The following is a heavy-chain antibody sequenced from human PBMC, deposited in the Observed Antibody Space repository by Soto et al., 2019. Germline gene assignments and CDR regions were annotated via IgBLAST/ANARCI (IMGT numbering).Heavy chain of an antibody. CDR3: ARGGGTTLAPLP. CDR2: INPNSGAT. J-gene: IGHJ5*02. V-gene: IGHV1-2*02. CDR1: GYTFTGYF. Sequence: QVPLVQSGAEVKKPGASVKVSCKASGYTFTGYFIHWVRQAPGQGLEWMGWINPNSGATKYAQKFQGRVTMTRDTSIKTAHMDLSSLRSDDTAVYYCARGGGTTLAPLPWGQVTLVTVSS. D-gene: IGHD1-1*01.